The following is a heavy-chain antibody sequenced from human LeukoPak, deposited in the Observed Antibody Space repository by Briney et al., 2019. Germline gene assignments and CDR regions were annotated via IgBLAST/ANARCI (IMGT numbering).Heavy chain of an antibody. J-gene: IGHJ4*02. Sequence: GGSLRLSCAASGFTFSSYAMSWVRQAPGKGLEWVSAISGSGGSTYYADSVKGRFTISRDNSKNTLYLQMDSLRAEDTAVYYCVTQPYSGTSAPDYWGQGTLVTVSS. CDR3: VTQPYSGTSAPDY. CDR2: ISGSGGST. V-gene: IGHV3-23*01. CDR1: GFTFSSYA. D-gene: IGHD1-26*01.